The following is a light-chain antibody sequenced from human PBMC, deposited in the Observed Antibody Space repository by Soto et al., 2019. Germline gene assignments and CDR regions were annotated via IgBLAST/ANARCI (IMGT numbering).Light chain of an antibody. Sequence: AIRMTQSPSSFSASTGDRVTITCRASQGISSYLAWYQQKPGKAPKLLIYAASTLQSGVPSRFSGSGSGTVFTLTISCLQSEDFATYYCQQYYSYPRTFAQGTKVEIK. CDR1: QGISSY. CDR2: AAS. CDR3: QQYYSYPRT. J-gene: IGKJ1*01. V-gene: IGKV1-8*01.